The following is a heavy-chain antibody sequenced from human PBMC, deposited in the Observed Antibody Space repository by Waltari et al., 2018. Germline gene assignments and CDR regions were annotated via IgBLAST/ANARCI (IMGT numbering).Heavy chain of an antibody. J-gene: IGHJ4*02. CDR2: IYYSGST. D-gene: IGHD1-7*01. CDR1: GGSISSSSYY. CDR3: ARQKLELRSSDFDY. Sequence: QLQLQESGPGLVKPSETLSLTCTVSGGSISSSSYYWGWIRQPPGKGLEWIGSIYYSGSTYYNPSLKSRVTISVDTSKNQFSLKLSSVTAADTAVYYCARQKLELRSSDFDYWGQGTLVTVSS. V-gene: IGHV4-39*07.